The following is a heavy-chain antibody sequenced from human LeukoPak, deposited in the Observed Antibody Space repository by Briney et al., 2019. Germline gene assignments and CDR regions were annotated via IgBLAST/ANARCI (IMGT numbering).Heavy chain of an antibody. CDR2: IYHSGST. CDR3: ASAGYCTNGVCSNLAINFDY. J-gene: IGHJ4*02. Sequence: SETLSLTCAVSGYSISSGYYWGWIRQPPGKGLEWIGSIYHSGSTYYNPSLKSRATISVDTSKNQFSLKLSSVTAADTAVYYCASAGYCTNGVCSNLAINFDYWGQGTLVTVSS. D-gene: IGHD2-8*01. CDR1: GYSISSGYY. V-gene: IGHV4-38-2*01.